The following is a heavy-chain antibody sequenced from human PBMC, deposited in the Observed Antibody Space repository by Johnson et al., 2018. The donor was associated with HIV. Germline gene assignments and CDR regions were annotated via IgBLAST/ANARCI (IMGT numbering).Heavy chain of an antibody. V-gene: IGHV3-30*03. CDR3: AREGGSYPGETVDDAFDI. CDR1: GFTFSSYV. CDR2: ISYDGSNK. J-gene: IGHJ3*02. D-gene: IGHD3-16*02. Sequence: VQLMESGGGVVQPGRSLRLSCAASGFTFSSYVMHWVRQAPGKGLEWVAVISYDGSNKYYADSVKGRFTISRDNSKNTLYLQMNSLRVEDTAVYYCAREGGSYPGETVDDAFDIWGQGTTVTVSS.